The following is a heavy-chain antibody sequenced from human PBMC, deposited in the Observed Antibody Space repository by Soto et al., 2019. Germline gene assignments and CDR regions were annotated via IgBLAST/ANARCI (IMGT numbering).Heavy chain of an antibody. CDR2: ISAYNGNT. CDR3: ATCATGDSSGYCPFDY. V-gene: IGHV1-18*01. Sequence: GASVKVSCKASGYTFPSYGISWVRQAPGQGLEWMGWISAYNGNTNYAQKLQGRVTMTTDTSTSTAYMELRSLRSDDTAVYYCATCATGDSSGYCPFDYWGQGTLVTVSS. CDR1: GYTFPSYG. J-gene: IGHJ4*02. D-gene: IGHD3-22*01.